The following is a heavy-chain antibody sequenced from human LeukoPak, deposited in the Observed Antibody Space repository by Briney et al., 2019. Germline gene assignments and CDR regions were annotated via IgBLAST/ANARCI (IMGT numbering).Heavy chain of an antibody. J-gene: IGHJ4*02. Sequence: PGGSLRLSCAASGFTLSSYAMSWVRQAPGRGLEWVSAISGSGGSTYYADSVKGRFTISRDNSKNTLYLQMNSLRAEDTAVYYCAKEGVDTAMVTPSDYWGQGTLVTVSS. CDR3: AKEGVDTAMVTPSDY. D-gene: IGHD5-18*01. V-gene: IGHV3-23*01. CDR2: ISGSGGST. CDR1: GFTLSSYA.